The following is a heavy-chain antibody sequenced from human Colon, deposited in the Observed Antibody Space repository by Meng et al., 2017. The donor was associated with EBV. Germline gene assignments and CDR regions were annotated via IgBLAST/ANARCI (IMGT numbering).Heavy chain of an antibody. J-gene: IGHJ2*01. CDR3: ASLYGDSSVWYLDL. CDR1: CGSISSGNHY. Sequence: LEGPGPGLVRPPQTPSPPCTVLCGSISSGNHYWSWIRQHPGKGLEYIGYIYYSGSTYYNPSLKSRVIISVDTSKNQFSLRLNSVTAADTAVYYCASLYGDSSVWYLDLWGRGTLVTVSS. CDR2: IYYSGST. V-gene: IGHV4-31*03. D-gene: IGHD4-17*01.